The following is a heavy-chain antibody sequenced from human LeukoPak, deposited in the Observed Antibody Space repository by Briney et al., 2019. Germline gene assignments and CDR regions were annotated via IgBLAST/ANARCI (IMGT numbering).Heavy chain of an antibody. D-gene: IGHD2-2*02. Sequence: GGSLRLSCAASGFTFSNYGLNWVRQAPGKGLEWVSHISSSGSAKYYADSVKGRFTISRDNAKNSLYLQMNSLRDEDTAVFYCARDRELRYCSSTSCYNYFGMDVWGQGTTVTVSS. J-gene: IGHJ6*02. CDR2: ISSSGSAK. CDR1: GFTFSNYG. V-gene: IGHV3-48*02. CDR3: ARDRELRYCSSTSCYNYFGMDV.